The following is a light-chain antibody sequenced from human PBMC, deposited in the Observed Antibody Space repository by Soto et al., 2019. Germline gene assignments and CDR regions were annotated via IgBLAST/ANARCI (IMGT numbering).Light chain of an antibody. CDR2: LAS. Sequence: DIVMTQSPDSLAVSLGERATINCKSSQSVLYSSNNKNYLAWYQQRPRQPPKLLIYLASTRESGVPDRFSGSGSGTDFTLTITRLQAEDVAVYYCQQYESTPPTFGQGTKLEIK. CDR1: QSVLYSSNNKNY. V-gene: IGKV4-1*01. CDR3: QQYESTPPT. J-gene: IGKJ2*01.